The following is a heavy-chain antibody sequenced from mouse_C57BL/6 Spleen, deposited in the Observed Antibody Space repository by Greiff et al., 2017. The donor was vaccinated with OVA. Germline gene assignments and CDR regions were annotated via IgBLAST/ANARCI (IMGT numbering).Heavy chain of an antibody. D-gene: IGHD3-2*02. J-gene: IGHJ3*01. CDR3: ARDGGSSGSAWFAY. CDR2: IDPSDSYT. CDR1: GYTFTSYC. Sequence: QVQLQQPGAELVKPGASVKLSCKASGYTFTSYCMQWVKQRPGQGLEWIGEIDPSDSYTNYNQKFKGKATLTVDTSSSTAYMQLSSLTSEDSAVYYCARDGGSSGSAWFAYWGQGTLVTVSA. V-gene: IGHV1-50*01.